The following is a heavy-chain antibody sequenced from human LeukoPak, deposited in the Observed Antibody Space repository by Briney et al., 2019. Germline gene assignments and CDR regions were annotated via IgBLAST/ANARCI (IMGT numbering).Heavy chain of an antibody. Sequence: GGSLRLSCAASGFTFSSYWMHWVRQAPGKGLVWISRINNDGSNTDYADSVKGRFTISRGNAKNTLYLQMNSLITEDTAVYYCARAPGNWYFNLWGRGTLVTVSS. J-gene: IGHJ2*01. CDR2: INNDGSNT. V-gene: IGHV3-74*01. CDR3: ARAPGNWYFNL. CDR1: GFTFSSYW. D-gene: IGHD6-13*01.